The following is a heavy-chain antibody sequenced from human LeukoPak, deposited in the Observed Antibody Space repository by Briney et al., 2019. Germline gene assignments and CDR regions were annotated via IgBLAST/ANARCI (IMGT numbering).Heavy chain of an antibody. V-gene: IGHV4-38-2*02. J-gene: IGHJ3*02. CDR3: ARRRQWLVPHDAFDI. CDR1: NYSISSGYY. CDR2: IYHSGST. D-gene: IGHD6-19*01. Sequence: SETLSLTCTVSNYSISSGYYWGWIRQPPGKGLEWIGEIYHSGSTNYNPSLKSRVTISVDTSKNQFSLKLSSVTAADTAVYYCARRRQWLVPHDAFDIWGQGTMVTVSS.